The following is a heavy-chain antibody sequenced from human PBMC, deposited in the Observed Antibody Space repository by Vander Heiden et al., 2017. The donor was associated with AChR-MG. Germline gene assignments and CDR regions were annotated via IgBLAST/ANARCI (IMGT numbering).Heavy chain of an antibody. Sequence: QITLKEPGPTLVKPTQTLTLTCTFSGFSLTTTGVGVGWVRQPPGKALEWLALIYWDDDKRYSPSLKSRLTITKDTSKNQVVLTMTNMDPVDTATYYCAHRADFWYFDLWGRGTLVTVS. CDR2: IYWDDDK. J-gene: IGHJ2*01. CDR1: GFSLTTTGVG. V-gene: IGHV2-5*02. CDR3: AHRADFWYFDL.